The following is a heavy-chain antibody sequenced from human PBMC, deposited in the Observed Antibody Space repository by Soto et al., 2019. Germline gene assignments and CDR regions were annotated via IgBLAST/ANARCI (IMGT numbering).Heavy chain of an antibody. V-gene: IGHV1-3*01. CDR3: ARASYYYESSGYYPDY. Sequence: ASVKVSCKASGYTFASYAMHWVHQAPGQRLEWMGWINAGNGNTKYSQKFQGRVTITRDTSASTAYVELSSLSSDDTAVYYCARASYYYESSGYYPDYWGQGTLVTVSS. CDR1: GYTFASYA. J-gene: IGHJ4*02. D-gene: IGHD3-22*01. CDR2: INAGNGNT.